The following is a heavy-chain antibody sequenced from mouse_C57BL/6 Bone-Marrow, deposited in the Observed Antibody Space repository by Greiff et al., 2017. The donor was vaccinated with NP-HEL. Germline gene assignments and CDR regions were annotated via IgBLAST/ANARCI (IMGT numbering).Heavy chain of an antibody. CDR1: GYTFTSYW. CDR3: AGSLYGSSPRWYFDV. V-gene: IGHV1-69*01. Sequence: QVQLQQPGAELVMPGASVKLSCKASGYTFTSYWMHWVKQRPGQGLEWIGEIDPSDSYTTYNQKFKGKSTLTVDKSSSTAYMQLSSLTSEDSAVYYCAGSLYGSSPRWYFDVWGTGTTVTVSS. D-gene: IGHD1-1*01. J-gene: IGHJ1*03. CDR2: IDPSDSYT.